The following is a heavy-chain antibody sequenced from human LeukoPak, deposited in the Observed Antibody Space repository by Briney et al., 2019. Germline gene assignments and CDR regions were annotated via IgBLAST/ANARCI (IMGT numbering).Heavy chain of an antibody. J-gene: IGHJ6*02. CDR2: IYYSGST. V-gene: IGHV4-30-4*01. CDR3: AREGSSWYIPTRYGMDV. D-gene: IGHD6-13*01. CDR1: GGSISSGDYY. Sequence: PSQTLSLTCTVSGGSISSGDYYWSWIRQPPGKGLEWIGYIYYSGSTYYNPSLKSRVSISVDTSKNQFSLKLSSVTAADTAVYYCAREGSSWYIPTRYGMDVWGQGTTVTVSS.